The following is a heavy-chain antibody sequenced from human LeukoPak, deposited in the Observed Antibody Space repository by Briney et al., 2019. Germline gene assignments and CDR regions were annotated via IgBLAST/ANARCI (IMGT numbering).Heavy chain of an antibody. Sequence: PSETLSLTCTVSGASISTNSYYWGWIHQPPGKGLEWIGSIYYSGSTYYNPSLKSRVTISIDTSKNQFSLRLRSVTAADTAVYYCAREILYDSTGYYLWGQGTVVTVSS. CDR3: AREILYDSTGYYL. V-gene: IGHV4-39*07. CDR1: GASISTNSYY. CDR2: IYYSGST. D-gene: IGHD3-22*01. J-gene: IGHJ4*02.